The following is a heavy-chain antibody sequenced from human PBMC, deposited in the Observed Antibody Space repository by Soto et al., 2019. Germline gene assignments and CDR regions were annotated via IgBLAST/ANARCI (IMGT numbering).Heavy chain of an antibody. V-gene: IGHV3-48*02. CDR2: ISSNRSTI. CDR3: ARHPERIAQIGWFDP. J-gene: IGHJ5*02. D-gene: IGHD6-13*01. CDR1: GFTFSSHS. Sequence: GGPRRPPCAASGFTFSSHSMNLARQAPRKGPEWVPYISSNRSTIYYADSGKGRFTISRDNAKNSLYLKMNSLRDEDTAVYYCARHPERIAQIGWFDPWGQGTLVTVSS.